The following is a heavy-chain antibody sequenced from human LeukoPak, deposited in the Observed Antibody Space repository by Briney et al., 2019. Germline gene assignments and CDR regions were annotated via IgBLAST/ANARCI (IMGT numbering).Heavy chain of an antibody. CDR2: IYYSGST. CDR3: ARGAVAGTFDY. CDR1: GGSISSYY. D-gene: IGHD6-19*01. J-gene: IGHJ4*02. V-gene: IGHV4-59*01. Sequence: SETLSLTCTVSGGSISSYYWSWIRQPPGKGLEWIGYIYYSGSTNYNPSLKSRVTISVDTSKNQFSLMLSSVTAADTAVYYCARGAVAGTFDYWGQGTLVTVSS.